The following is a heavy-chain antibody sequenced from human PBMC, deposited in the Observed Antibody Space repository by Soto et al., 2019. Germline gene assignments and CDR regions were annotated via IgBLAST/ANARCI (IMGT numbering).Heavy chain of an antibody. CDR3: ARGSGYSSSWDRYNWRYYFDY. V-gene: IGHV4-34*01. CDR1: GGSFSWYY. D-gene: IGHD6-13*01. J-gene: IGHJ4*02. Sequence: SETRSLTCAVYGGSFSWYYWSGIRQPPGKGLEWIGEINHSGSTNYNPSLKSRVTISVDTSKNQFSLKLSSVTAADTAVYYCARGSGYSSSWDRYNWRYYFDYWGQGTLVTVSS. CDR2: INHSGST.